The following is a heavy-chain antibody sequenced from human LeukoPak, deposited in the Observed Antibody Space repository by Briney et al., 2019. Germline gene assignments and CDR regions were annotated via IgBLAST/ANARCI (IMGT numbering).Heavy chain of an antibody. V-gene: IGHV4-38-2*02. CDR1: GYSISSGYY. CDR3: ASGLGIGVDY. D-gene: IGHD3-16*01. J-gene: IGHJ4*02. Sequence: SETLSLTCTVSGYSISSGYYWGWIRQPPGKGLEWIGSIYHSGSTYYNPSLKSRVTISVDTSKNQFSLKLSSVTAADTAVYYCASGLGIGVDYWGQGTLVTVSS. CDR2: IYHSGST.